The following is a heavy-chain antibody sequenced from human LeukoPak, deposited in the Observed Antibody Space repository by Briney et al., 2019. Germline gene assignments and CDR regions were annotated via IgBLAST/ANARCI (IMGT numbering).Heavy chain of an antibody. Sequence: PSETLSLTCTVSGDSISSSYYYWGWIRQPPGRGLEWIGSMFYSGSTYYNPSLKSRVTISVDTSKNQFSLKLSSVTAADTAVYYCARDRHQGAFDMWGQGTMVIVSS. CDR3: ARDRHQGAFDM. CDR2: MFYSGST. CDR1: GDSISSSYYY. J-gene: IGHJ3*02. D-gene: IGHD2-2*01. V-gene: IGHV4-39*07.